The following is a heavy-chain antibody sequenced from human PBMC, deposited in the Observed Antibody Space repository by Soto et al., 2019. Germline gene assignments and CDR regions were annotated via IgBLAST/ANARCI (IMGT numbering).Heavy chain of an antibody. CDR1: GGCIMIGDYE. CDR3: DRGGRWIHPTT. D-gene: IGHD5-18*01. CDR2: IYYSGIT. Sequence: PSSSXSLACTVCGGCIMIGDYELSWIRQPPGNGLDWIGYIYYSGITYYNPSLKSRVTISVDTSKNHLSLKLSSVTAADKAVYYCDRGGRWIHPTTWGQGTLLKVYS. J-gene: IGHJ4*02. V-gene: IGHV4-30-4*01.